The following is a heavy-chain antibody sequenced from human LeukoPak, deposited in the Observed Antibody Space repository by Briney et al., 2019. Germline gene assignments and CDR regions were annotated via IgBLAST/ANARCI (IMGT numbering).Heavy chain of an antibody. Sequence: SETLSLTCTVSGGSISNYYCSWIRQPAGKGLEWIGRINTSGSTNYNPSLQSRVTMSVDTSKNRFSLKLTSVTAADTAVYYCSTEGSTVNWFDPWGQGTLVTVSS. CDR2: INTSGST. D-gene: IGHD4-17*01. CDR3: STEGSTVNWFDP. V-gene: IGHV4-4*07. J-gene: IGHJ5*02. CDR1: GGSISNYY.